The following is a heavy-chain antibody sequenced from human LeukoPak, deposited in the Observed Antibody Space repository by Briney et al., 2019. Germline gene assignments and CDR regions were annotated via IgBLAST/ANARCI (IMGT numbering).Heavy chain of an antibody. J-gene: IGHJ4*02. D-gene: IGHD4-17*01. V-gene: IGHV3-53*01. CDR2: IYSGGST. CDR3: ARVKDYGDYGFDY. Sequence: GGSLRLSCATSGFTFSNYAMNWVRQAPGKGLEWVSVIYSGGSTYYADSVKGRFTISRDNSKNTLYLQMNSLRAEDTAVYYCARVKDYGDYGFDYWGQGTLVTVSS. CDR1: GFTFSNYA.